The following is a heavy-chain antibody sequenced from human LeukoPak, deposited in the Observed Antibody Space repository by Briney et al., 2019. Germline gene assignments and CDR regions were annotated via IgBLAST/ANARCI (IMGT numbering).Heavy chain of an antibody. J-gene: IGHJ4*02. CDR3: ATETNGRHYDY. Sequence: PGGSLRLSCTASGLTSSTSGFNWVRQAPGKGLEWVASIGPTGSDRYHADSIKGRFTISRDNAINFLYLQMNSLRAEDTAVYYCATETNGRHYDYWGQGTLLTVSS. V-gene: IGHV3-21*06. CDR2: IGPTGSDR. CDR1: GLTSSTSG. D-gene: IGHD1-14*01.